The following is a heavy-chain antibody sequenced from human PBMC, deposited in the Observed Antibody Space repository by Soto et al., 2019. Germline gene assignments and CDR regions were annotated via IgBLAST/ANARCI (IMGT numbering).Heavy chain of an antibody. J-gene: IGHJ4*02. CDR1: GFTFDDYA. CDR2: ISWNSGSI. V-gene: IGHV3-9*01. Sequence: PGGSLRLSCAASGFTFDDYAMHWVRQAPGKGLEWVSGISWNSGSIGYADSVKGRFTISRDNAKNSLYLQMDSLRAEDTALYYCAKDATGYCTNGVCSTNFDYWGQGTLVTVSS. D-gene: IGHD2-8*01. CDR3: AKDATGYCTNGVCSTNFDY.